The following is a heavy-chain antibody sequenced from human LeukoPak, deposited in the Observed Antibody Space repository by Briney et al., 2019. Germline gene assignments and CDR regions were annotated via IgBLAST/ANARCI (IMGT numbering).Heavy chain of an antibody. CDR1: GFTFSSYW. J-gene: IGHJ6*03. CDR3: AKGRGWEASYYYYYMDV. V-gene: IGHV3-7*01. D-gene: IGHD1-26*01. Sequence: PGGSLRLSCAASGFTFSSYWMTWVRQAPGKGLEWVANIKQDGSEKYYVDSVKGRSTISRDNVKNSLFLQMNSLRAEDTAVYYCAKGRGWEASYYYYYMDVWGKGTTVTISS. CDR2: IKQDGSEK.